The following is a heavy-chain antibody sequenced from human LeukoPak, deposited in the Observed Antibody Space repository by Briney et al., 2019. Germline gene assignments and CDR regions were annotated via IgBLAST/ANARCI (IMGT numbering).Heavy chain of an antibody. J-gene: IGHJ4*02. CDR3: ARGIRYDFWSGYYPLNF. CDR2: ISHDGSKR. CDR1: GFTFSNYI. D-gene: IGHD3-3*01. V-gene: IGHV3-30*04. Sequence: GGSLRLSCAATGFTFSNYIMHWVRQAPGEGLEWVALISHDGSKRFFADSVRGRFTIPRDNSNNTLYLQMDSLRAEDTAVFYCARGIRYDFWSGYYPLNFWGRGTLVTVSS.